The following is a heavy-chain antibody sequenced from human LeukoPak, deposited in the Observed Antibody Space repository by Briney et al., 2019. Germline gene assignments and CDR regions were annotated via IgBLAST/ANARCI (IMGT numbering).Heavy chain of an antibody. D-gene: IGHD2-21*01. V-gene: IGHV3-33*01. CDR3: ARDGGGDGSDAFDI. J-gene: IGHJ3*02. Sequence: PGGSLRLSCAASGFTFSTYGMHWVRQAPGKGLEWVAVIWYDGSNKFYADSVKGRFTISRDNAKNSLYLQMNSLRAEDTAVYYCARDGGGDGSDAFDIWGQGTMVTVSS. CDR2: IWYDGSNK. CDR1: GFTFSTYG.